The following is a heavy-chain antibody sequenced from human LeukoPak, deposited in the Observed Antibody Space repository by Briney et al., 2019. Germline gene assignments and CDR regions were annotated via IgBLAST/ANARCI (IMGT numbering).Heavy chain of an antibody. CDR2: ISAYNGNT. V-gene: IGHV1-18*01. J-gene: IGHJ4*02. CDR1: GYTFTSYG. D-gene: IGHD2-15*01. CDR3: ARNSCSSGSCYDNRGYFDY. Sequence: AAVKVSCKASGYTFTSYGMSWVRQAPGHGREWMGRISAYNGNTNYEQKIQGSVTMTTDPSTGTAYMELRSLRSDDTGLYYCARNSCSSGSCYDNRGYFDYWGQGTLVTVSS.